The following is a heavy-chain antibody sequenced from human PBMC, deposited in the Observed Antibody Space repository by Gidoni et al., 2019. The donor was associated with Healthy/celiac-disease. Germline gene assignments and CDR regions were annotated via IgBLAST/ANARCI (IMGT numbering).Heavy chain of an antibody. CDR1: GYTFTGYY. Sequence: QVQLVQSGAEVKKPGASVKVSCTASGYTFTGYYMHWVRQAPGKGLEWMGWINPNSGGTNYAQKFQGRVTMTRDTSISTAYMELSRLRSDDTAVYYCARDTHDPYCSSTSCYTGWFDPWGQGTLVTVSS. D-gene: IGHD2-2*02. CDR2: INPNSGGT. CDR3: ARDTHDPYCSSTSCYTGWFDP. V-gene: IGHV1-2*02. J-gene: IGHJ5*02.